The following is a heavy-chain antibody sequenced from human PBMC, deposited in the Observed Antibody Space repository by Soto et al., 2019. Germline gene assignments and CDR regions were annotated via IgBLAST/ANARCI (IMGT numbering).Heavy chain of an antibody. V-gene: IGHV5-51*01. D-gene: IGHD2-8*02. CDR2: IYPGDSDT. J-gene: IGHJ5*02. CDR1: GYAFSGYW. Sequence: GESLKISCHGSGYAFSGYWISWVRQMPWKGLEWMGIIYPGDSDTRYSPSFQGQVTISVDKSITTAYLQWSSLKASDTAMYYCARGYCTATICDPWFDPWGQGTLVTVSS. CDR3: ARGYCTATICDPWFDP.